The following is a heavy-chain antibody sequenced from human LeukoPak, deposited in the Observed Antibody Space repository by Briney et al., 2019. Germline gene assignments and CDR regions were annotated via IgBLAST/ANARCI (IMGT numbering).Heavy chain of an antibody. CDR2: INPNSGGI. CDR3: ARGDDYYDSSGYYSPYPRDY. J-gene: IGHJ4*02. V-gene: IGHV1-2*06. Sequence: GASVKVSCKASGYTFTGYYMHWVRQAPGQGLKWMGRINPNSGGINYAQKFQGRVTMTRDTSISTAYMELSRLRSDDTAVYYCARGDDYYDSSGYYSPYPRDYWGQGTLVTVSS. D-gene: IGHD3-22*01. CDR1: GYTFTGYY.